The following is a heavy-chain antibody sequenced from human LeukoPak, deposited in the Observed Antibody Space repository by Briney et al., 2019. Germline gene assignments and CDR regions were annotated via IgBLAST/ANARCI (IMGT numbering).Heavy chain of an antibody. J-gene: IGHJ4*02. D-gene: IGHD5-12*01. CDR2: INPSGGST. Sequence: ASVKVSCKASGYTFTGYYLHWVRQAPGQGPEWMGIINPSGGSTSYAQKFQGRVTMTRDTSTNTVYMELSSLRSEDTAVYYCARGIEWLRYLEYWGQGTLVTVSS. V-gene: IGHV1-46*01. CDR1: GYTFTGYY. CDR3: ARGIEWLRYLEY.